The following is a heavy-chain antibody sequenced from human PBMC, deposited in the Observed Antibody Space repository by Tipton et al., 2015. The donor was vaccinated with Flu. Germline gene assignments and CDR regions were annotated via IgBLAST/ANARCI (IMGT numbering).Heavy chain of an antibody. CDR3: ARFVAGDYSPNGSRLQYFDY. V-gene: IGHV4-31*03. CDR2: IYFSGST. Sequence: TLSLTCSVSGGSISRAGYYWSWIRQYPGKGLEWIGYIYFSGSTYYNSSLKSRIAISLDTSNNQFSLKMNSVTAADSAVYYCARFVAGDYSPNGSRLQYFDYWGQGTLVTVSS. D-gene: IGHD2-21*01. J-gene: IGHJ4*02. CDR1: GGSISRAGYY.